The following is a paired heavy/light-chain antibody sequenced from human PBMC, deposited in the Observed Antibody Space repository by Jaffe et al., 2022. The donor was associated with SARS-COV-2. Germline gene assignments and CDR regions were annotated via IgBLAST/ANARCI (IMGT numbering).Heavy chain of an antibody. D-gene: IGHD6-13*01. J-gene: IGHJ6*02. V-gene: IGHV3-30*03. Sequence: QVQLVESGGGVVQPGRSLRLSCAASGFTFSSYGMHWVRQAPGKGLEWVAVISYDGSNKYYADSVKGRFTISRDNSKNTLYLQMNSLRAEDTAVYYCAYGGGPRKAGYYYGMDVWGQGTTVTVSS. CDR1: GFTFSSYG. CDR2: ISYDGSNK. CDR3: AYGGGPRKAGYYYGMDV.
Light chain of an antibody. CDR3: SSYTSSSVVV. J-gene: IGLJ2*01. CDR2: EVS. V-gene: IGLV2-14*01. CDR1: SSDVGGYNY. Sequence: QSALTQPASVSGSPGQSITISCTGTSSDVGGYNYVSWYQQHPGKAPKLMIYEVSNRPSGVSNRFSGSKSGNTASLTISGLQAEDEADYYCSSYTSSSVVVFGGGTKLTVL.